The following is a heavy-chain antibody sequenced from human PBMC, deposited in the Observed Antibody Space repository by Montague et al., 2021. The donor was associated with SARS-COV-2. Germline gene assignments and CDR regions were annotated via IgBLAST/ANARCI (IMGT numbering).Heavy chain of an antibody. V-gene: IGHV3-48*03. CDR1: GFSFCIYE. J-gene: IGHJ6*02. CDR3: ARDRRITGTLSYYYYGLDV. D-gene: IGHD1-20*01. CDR2: ISGSGSTK. Sequence: SRSLSFSASGFSFCIYEMNWVRQAPGKGLEWLSYISGSGSTKHYADSVKGRFTISRDNAKNSLYLQLNSLRAEDTALYYCARDRRITGTLSYYYYGLDVWGQGTAVTVSS.